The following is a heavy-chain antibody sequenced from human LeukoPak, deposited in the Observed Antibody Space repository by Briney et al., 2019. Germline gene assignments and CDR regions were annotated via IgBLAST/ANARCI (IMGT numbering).Heavy chain of an antibody. CDR2: IYHSGST. CDR3: ARARARPPRVLIDAFDI. V-gene: IGHV4-30-2*01. Sequence: PSETLSLTCAVSGGSISSGGYSWSWIRQPPGKGLAWIGYIYHSGSTYYNPSLKSRVTISVDRSKNQFSLKLSSVTAADTAVYYCARARARPPRVLIDAFDIWGQGTMVTVSS. CDR1: GGSISSGGYS. D-gene: IGHD2-8*01. J-gene: IGHJ3*02.